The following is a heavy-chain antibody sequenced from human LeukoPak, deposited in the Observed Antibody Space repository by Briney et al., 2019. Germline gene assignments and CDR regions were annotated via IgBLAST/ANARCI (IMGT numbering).Heavy chain of an antibody. V-gene: IGHV4-4*07. CDR3: ARENSGSYREFDY. CDR1: GGSISSYY. Sequence: SETLSLICTVSGGSISSYYWSWIRQPAGKGLEWIGRIYTSGSTDYSASLKSRVSMSVDTSKNQFSLKLSSVTAADTAVFYCARENSGSYREFDYWGQGTLVTVSS. CDR2: IYTSGST. D-gene: IGHD1-26*01. J-gene: IGHJ4*02.